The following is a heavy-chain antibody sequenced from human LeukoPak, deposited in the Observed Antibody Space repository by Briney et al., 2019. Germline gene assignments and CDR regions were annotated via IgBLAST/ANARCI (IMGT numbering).Heavy chain of an antibody. CDR3: AKDPILTGYYSTFDY. V-gene: IGHV3-23*01. J-gene: IGHJ4*02. CDR1: GFTFSSYA. CDR2: ISGSGGNT. D-gene: IGHD3-9*01. Sequence: GGSLRPSCAASGFTFSSYAMSWVRQAPGKGLEWVSAISGSGGNTYYADSVKGRFTISRDNSENTLYLQMNSLRAEDTAVYYCAKDPILTGYYSTFDYWGQGTLVTVSS.